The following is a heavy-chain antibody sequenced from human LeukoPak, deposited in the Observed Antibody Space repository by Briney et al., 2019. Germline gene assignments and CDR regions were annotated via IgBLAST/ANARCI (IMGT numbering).Heavy chain of an antibody. D-gene: IGHD2-2*01. CDR3: AKAPLVVPAAMYYYYGMDV. V-gene: IGHV3-23*01. CDR2: ISGSGGST. J-gene: IGHJ6*02. Sequence: GGSLRLSCAASGFTFSSYAMSWVRQAPGKGLEWVSAISGSGGSTYYADSMKGRFTISRDNSKNTLYLQMNSLRAEDTAVYYCAKAPLVVPAAMYYYYGMDVWGQGTTVTVSS. CDR1: GFTFSSYA.